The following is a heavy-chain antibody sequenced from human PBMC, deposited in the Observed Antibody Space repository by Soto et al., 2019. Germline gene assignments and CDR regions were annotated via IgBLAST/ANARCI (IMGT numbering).Heavy chain of an antibody. Sequence: SETLSLTCTVSGGSISDFYWSWIRQPPGKGLEWIGYIYYSGSTNYNPSLKSRVTISVDTSKNQFSLNLRSMSPADTAVYYCARVGGLAARTFDYWGPGTLVTVS. D-gene: IGHD6-6*01. V-gene: IGHV4-59*01. CDR2: IYYSGST. CDR3: ARVGGLAARTFDY. J-gene: IGHJ4*02. CDR1: GGSISDFY.